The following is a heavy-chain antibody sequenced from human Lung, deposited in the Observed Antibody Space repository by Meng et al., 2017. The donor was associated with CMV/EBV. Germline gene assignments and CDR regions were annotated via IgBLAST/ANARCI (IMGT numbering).Heavy chain of an antibody. CDR3: AVYCGTTSCYDGYGMDV. CDR2: IIPIFAIA. J-gene: IGHJ6*02. D-gene: IGHD2-2*01. V-gene: IGHV1-69*10. Sequence: SVKVSCKASRNTFSSYTLTWVRQAPGQGLEWMGGIIPIFAIANYAQSFRGRVTITADTSTSTGYMELSGLRSEDTAVYYCAVYCGTTSCYDGYGMDVWGQGTXVTGAS. CDR1: RNTFSSYT.